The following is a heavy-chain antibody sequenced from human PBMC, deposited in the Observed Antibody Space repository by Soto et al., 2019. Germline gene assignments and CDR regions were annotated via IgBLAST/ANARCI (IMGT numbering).Heavy chain of an antibody. CDR2: IYHGGST. Sequence: SETLSLTCTVSGGSISSGGYYWSWIRQPPGKGLEWIGSIYHGGSTYYNPSLNSRVTLSIDMTNNHVSLMLNSVTAADTAVYYCARVGPWVPYYYDSSPYTFENWFDPWGQGTLVTVSS. J-gene: IGHJ5*02. CDR1: GGSISSGGYY. V-gene: IGHV4-39*02. CDR3: ARVGPWVPYYYDSSPYTFENWFDP. D-gene: IGHD3-22*01.